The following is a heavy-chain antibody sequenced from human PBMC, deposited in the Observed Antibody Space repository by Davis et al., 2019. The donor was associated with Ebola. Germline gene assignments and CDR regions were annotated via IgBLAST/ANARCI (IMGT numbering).Heavy chain of an antibody. CDR3: ARLGLGWLRSYGMDV. J-gene: IGHJ6*02. D-gene: IGHD5-12*01. Sequence: MPSETLSLTCAVSGGSFSGYYWSWIRQPPGKGLEWIGEINHSGSTNYNPSLKSRVTISVDTSKNLFPLKLSSVTAADTAVYYCARLGLGWLRSYGMDVWGQGTTVTVSS. CDR1: GGSFSGYY. V-gene: IGHV4-34*01. CDR2: INHSGST.